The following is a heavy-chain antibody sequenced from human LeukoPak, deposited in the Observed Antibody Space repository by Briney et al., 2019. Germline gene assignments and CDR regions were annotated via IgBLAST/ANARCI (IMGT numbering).Heavy chain of an antibody. CDR1: GGSISSYY. CDR2: IYYSGST. J-gene: IGHJ5*02. D-gene: IGHD3-10*01. Sequence: SETLSLTCTVSGGSISSYYWSWIRQPPGKGLEWIGYIYYSGSTNYNPSLKSRVTISVDASKNQFSLKLSPVTAADTAVYYCARAPAVRGLWFDPWGQGTLVTVSS. V-gene: IGHV4-59*08. CDR3: ARAPAVRGLWFDP.